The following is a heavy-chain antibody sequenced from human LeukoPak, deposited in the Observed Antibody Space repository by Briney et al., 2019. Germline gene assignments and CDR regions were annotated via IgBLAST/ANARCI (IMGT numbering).Heavy chain of an antibody. CDR3: ARDEGRAYDSSGYYYPLPVD. V-gene: IGHV4-30-4*08. CDR1: GGSISSGDYY. Sequence: SETLSLTCTVSGGSISSGDYYWSWIRQPPGKGLEWIGYNYYSGSTYYNPSLKSRVTISVDTSKNQFSLKLSSVTAADTAVYYCARDEGRAYDSSGYYYPLPVDWGQGTLVTVSS. CDR2: NYYSGST. J-gene: IGHJ4*02. D-gene: IGHD3-22*01.